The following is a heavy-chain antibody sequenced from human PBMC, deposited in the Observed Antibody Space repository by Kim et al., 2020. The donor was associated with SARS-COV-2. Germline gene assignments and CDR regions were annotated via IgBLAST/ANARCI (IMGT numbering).Heavy chain of an antibody. CDR1: GFTFDDYA. J-gene: IGHJ4*02. Sequence: GGSLRLFCAASGFTFDDYAMHWVRQAPGKGLEWVSLISWDGGSTYYADSVKGRFTISRDNSKNSLYLQMNSLRAEDTALYYCAKLYSSGWYGDYWGQGTLVTVSS. CDR3: AKLYSSGWYGDY. CDR2: ISWDGGST. D-gene: IGHD6-19*01. V-gene: IGHV3-43D*03.